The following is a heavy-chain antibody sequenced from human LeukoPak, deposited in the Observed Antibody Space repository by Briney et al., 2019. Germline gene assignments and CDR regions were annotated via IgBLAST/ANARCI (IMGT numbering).Heavy chain of an antibody. J-gene: IGHJ6*03. V-gene: IGHV3-7*01. Sequence: GGSLRLSCAASGFTFSSYWMSWVRQAPGKGLEWVANIKQDGSEKYYVDSVKGRFTISRDNAKNSLHLQMNSLRAEDTAVYYCARVEYSSSWYIVGDYYYMDVWGKGTTVTVSS. CDR2: IKQDGSEK. D-gene: IGHD6-13*01. CDR1: GFTFSSYW. CDR3: ARVEYSSSWYIVGDYYYMDV.